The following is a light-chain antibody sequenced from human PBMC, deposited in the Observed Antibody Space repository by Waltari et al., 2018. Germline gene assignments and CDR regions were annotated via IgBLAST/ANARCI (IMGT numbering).Light chain of an antibody. CDR3: SSYAGSNILL. CDR1: SRDAGGYNS. V-gene: IGLV2-8*01. J-gene: IGLJ2*01. CDR2: EVN. Sequence: QSALTQPPSASGSPGQSVTISCTGTSRDAGGYNSVSWYQQYPGEAPTLIIYEVNKRPAGVPDRFSGSKSGNTASLSVSGLQTEDEADYYCSSYAGSNILLFGGGTKVTVL.